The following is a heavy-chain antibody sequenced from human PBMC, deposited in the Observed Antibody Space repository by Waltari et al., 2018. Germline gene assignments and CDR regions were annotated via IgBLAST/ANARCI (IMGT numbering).Heavy chain of an antibody. CDR1: GYAIDSVSN. Sequence: HVQLQESGPGLVKPSETLSRTCDVSGYAIDSVSNWRWTRQPPGKGLEWISTIYHSGDVFYNPSLASRLTTSMDTSKNQFSLKLKSVTAADTAVYYCMRQVLGYCTSAACRRLESWGRGTLVTVSS. J-gene: IGHJ4*02. CDR2: IYHSGDV. V-gene: IGHV4-38-2*01. D-gene: IGHD2-2*03. CDR3: MRQVLGYCTSAACRRLES.